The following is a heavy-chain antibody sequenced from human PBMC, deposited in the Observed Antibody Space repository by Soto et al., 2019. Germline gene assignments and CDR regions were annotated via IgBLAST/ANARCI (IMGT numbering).Heavy chain of an antibody. Sequence: EVQLLESGGGLVQPGGSLRLSCAASGFTFSSYAMSWVRQAPGKGLEWVSAISGSGGSTYYADSVKGRFTISRDNSKNTLYLQMNSLRAEDTAVYYCAKDQKDRGYSGSYPHYYYYGMDVWGQGTTVTVSS. V-gene: IGHV3-23*01. CDR2: ISGSGGST. J-gene: IGHJ6*02. D-gene: IGHD5-12*01. CDR1: GFTFSSYA. CDR3: AKDQKDRGYSGSYPHYYYYGMDV.